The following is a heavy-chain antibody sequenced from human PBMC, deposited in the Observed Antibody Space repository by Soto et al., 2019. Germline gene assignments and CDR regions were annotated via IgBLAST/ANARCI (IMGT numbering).Heavy chain of an antibody. J-gene: IGHJ3*02. CDR1: GCSISSGYY. V-gene: IGHV4-38-2*01. D-gene: IGHD2-15*01. CDR2: FYHSGST. Sequence: PSETLSLTCAVSGCSISSGYYWGWIRQPPGKGLEWIGSFYHSGSTYYNPSLKSRVTISVDTSKNQFSLELSSVTAADTAVYYCARLGYCSGGRCYSDSAFDIWGQGTMVTVSS. CDR3: ARLGYCSGGRCYSDSAFDI.